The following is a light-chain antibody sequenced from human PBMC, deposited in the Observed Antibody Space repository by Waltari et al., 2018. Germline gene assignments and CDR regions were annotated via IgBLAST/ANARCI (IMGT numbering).Light chain of an antibody. Sequence: QSALTQPASVTGSPGQPITISCTGTSSAIGNYNLVSWNQRQSGKAPKLMIYEVTKRPSGVSDRFSGSKSGNTASLTISGLQAEDEADYYCCSYAGTTIYVLFGGGTKLTVL. J-gene: IGLJ2*01. V-gene: IGLV2-23*02. CDR3: CSYAGTTIYVL. CDR1: SSAIGNYNL. CDR2: EVT.